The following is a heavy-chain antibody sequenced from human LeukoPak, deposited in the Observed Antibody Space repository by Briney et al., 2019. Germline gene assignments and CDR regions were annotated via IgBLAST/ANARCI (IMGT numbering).Heavy chain of an antibody. D-gene: IGHD4-17*01. CDR1: GGSISSGGYY. CDR2: IYYSGTT. Sequence: SQTLSLTCTVSGGSISSGGYYWSWIRQHPGKGLKWIGYIYYSGTTYYNPSLKSRVTISVDTSMNQFSLKLSSVTAADTAVYYCATYGDYAFDYWGQGTLVTVSS. CDR3: ATYGDYAFDY. V-gene: IGHV4-31*03. J-gene: IGHJ4*02.